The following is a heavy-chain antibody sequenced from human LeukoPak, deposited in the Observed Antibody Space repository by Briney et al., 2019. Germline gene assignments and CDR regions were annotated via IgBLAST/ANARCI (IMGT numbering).Heavy chain of an antibody. CDR2: INSDASDI. V-gene: IGHV3-74*01. J-gene: IGHJ4*02. D-gene: IGHD1-14*01. CDR3: AKDPTAPPKNLDY. Sequence: GGSLRLSCAASGFTLSKYWMHWVRQVPGKGLVWISRINSDASDIRYADFVKGRFTISRDNAKNTVYLQINSLRDEDTAVYYCAKDPTAPPKNLDYWGQGTLVTVSS. CDR1: GFTLSKYW.